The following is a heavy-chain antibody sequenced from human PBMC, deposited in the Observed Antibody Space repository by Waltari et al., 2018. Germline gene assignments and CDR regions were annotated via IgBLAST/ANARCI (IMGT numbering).Heavy chain of an antibody. D-gene: IGHD3-10*01. Sequence: TCTVSGGSISSSSYYWGWIRQPPGKGLEWIGSIYYSGSTYYNPSLKSRVTISVDTSKNQFSLKLSSVTAADTAVYYCARDTYYYGSGSLPGGYWGQGTLVTVSS. CDR2: IYYSGST. CDR1: GGSISSSSYY. V-gene: IGHV4-39*07. J-gene: IGHJ4*02. CDR3: ARDTYYYGSGSLPGGY.